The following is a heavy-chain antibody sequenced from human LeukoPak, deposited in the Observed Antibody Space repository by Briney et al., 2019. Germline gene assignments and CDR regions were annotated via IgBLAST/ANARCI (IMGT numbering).Heavy chain of an antibody. V-gene: IGHV3-7*03. CDR3: AKARYDNSGNYYAY. Sequence: GGSLRLSCAVSGFTFSSYAMSWVRQAPGRGLEWVANIKQDGSEKYYVDSVKGRFTISRDNSKNTLYLQMDSLRDDDTAVYYCAKARYDNSGNYYAYWGQGTLVTVSS. CDR2: IKQDGSEK. D-gene: IGHD3-22*01. CDR1: GFTFSSYA. J-gene: IGHJ4*02.